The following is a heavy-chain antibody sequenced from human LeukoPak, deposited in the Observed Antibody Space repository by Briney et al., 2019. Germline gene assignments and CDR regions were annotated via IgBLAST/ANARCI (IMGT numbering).Heavy chain of an antibody. V-gene: IGHV1-58*01. D-gene: IGHD2-2*01. Sequence: TSVKVSCKASGFTFTSSAVQWVRQARGQRLEWIGWIVVGSGNTNYARKLQGRVTMTTDTSTSTAYMELRSLRSDDTAVYYCARGSLHPTVVPAANGEFDYWGQGTLVTVSS. CDR1: GFTFTSSA. CDR3: ARGSLHPTVVPAANGEFDY. CDR2: IVVGSGNT. J-gene: IGHJ4*02.